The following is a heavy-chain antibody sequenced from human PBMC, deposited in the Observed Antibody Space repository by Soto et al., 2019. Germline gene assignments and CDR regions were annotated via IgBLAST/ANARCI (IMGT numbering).Heavy chain of an antibody. CDR1: GGSISSSSYY. CDR3: ARGGGSTFNWFDP. D-gene: IGHD2-15*01. CDR2: IYYSGNT. Sequence: SETLSLTCTVSGGSISSSSYYWGWIRQPPGKGLEWIGSIYYSGNTYYNPSLQSRVTISVDTSKKQCTLTLRSVTAADTAVYYCARGGGSTFNWFDPWGQGTLVTVSS. V-gene: IGHV4-39*01. J-gene: IGHJ5*02.